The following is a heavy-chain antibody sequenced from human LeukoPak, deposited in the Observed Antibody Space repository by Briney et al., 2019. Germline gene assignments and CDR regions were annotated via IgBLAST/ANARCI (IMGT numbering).Heavy chain of an antibody. CDR1: GFPFSSYA. CDR2: IGDSGSST. Sequence: PGGSLRPSCAASGFPFSSYAMTWVRQAPGKGLEWVSSIGDSGSSTYYADSVKGRFTISRDNSKNTLFLQMNSLRAEDTAVYYCAKDQRATPGCFFDCWGQGTLVTVSS. D-gene: IGHD6-13*01. CDR3: AKDQRATPGCFFDC. J-gene: IGHJ4*02. V-gene: IGHV3-23*01.